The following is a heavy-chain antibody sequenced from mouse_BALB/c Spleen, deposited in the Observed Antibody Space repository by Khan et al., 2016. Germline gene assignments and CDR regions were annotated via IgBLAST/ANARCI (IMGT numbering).Heavy chain of an antibody. CDR3: ARRSQLDLYYAMDY. CDR2: IKTYTGEV. J-gene: IGHJ4*01. V-gene: IGHV9-1*02. Sequence: QIQLVQSGPELKKPGETVKISCKASGYTFTNYGMNWVKQAPGKGLKWMGWIKTYTGEVTYVDDFKGRFAFSLETSASTAYLQINNLKNEDMATYFCARRSQLDLYYAMDYWGQGTSVTVSS. D-gene: IGHD3-1*01. CDR1: GYTFTNYG.